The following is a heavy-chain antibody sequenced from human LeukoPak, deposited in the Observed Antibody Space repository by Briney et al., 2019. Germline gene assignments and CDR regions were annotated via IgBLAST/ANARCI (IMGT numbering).Heavy chain of an antibody. Sequence: ASVKVSCKASGYSFTSYGINWVRQAPGHGLQWMGWSTTHNGNTNYAQKLQGRVTMTTDTSTSTAYMELRSLRAEDTAMYYCAKESNIVGASWNLDDWGQGTLVTVSS. CDR1: GYSFTSYG. CDR2: STTHNGNT. J-gene: IGHJ4*02. CDR3: AKESNIVGASWNLDD. V-gene: IGHV1-18*01. D-gene: IGHD1-26*01.